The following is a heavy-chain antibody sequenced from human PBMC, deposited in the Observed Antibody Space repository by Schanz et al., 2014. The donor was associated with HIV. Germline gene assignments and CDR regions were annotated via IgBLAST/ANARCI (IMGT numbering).Heavy chain of an antibody. J-gene: IGHJ4*02. D-gene: IGHD3-22*01. V-gene: IGHV3-7*03. CDR1: GFNFNNYA. CDR3: AKPEYDSSGNSQSHFDY. CDR2: IKQDGSEK. Sequence: EVQLLESGGGLEQPGGSLRLSCAASGFNFNNYAMTWVRQAPGKGLEWVANIKQDGSEKYYVDSVKGRFTISRDNTENSLYLQMNRLRAEDTAVYYCAKPEYDSSGNSQSHFDYWGQGTLVTVSS.